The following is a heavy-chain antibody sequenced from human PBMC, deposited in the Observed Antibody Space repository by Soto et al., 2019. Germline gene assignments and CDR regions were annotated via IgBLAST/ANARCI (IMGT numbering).Heavy chain of an antibody. D-gene: IGHD3-9*01. V-gene: IGHV1-58*02. CDR3: AAVPPQPVDVFFDY. CDR2: IVVGSGNT. CDR1: GFTFTSSA. Sequence: ASVKVSCKASGFTFTSSAMQWVRQARGQRLEWIGWIVVGSGNTNYAQKFQERVTITRDMSTSTAYMELSSLRSEDTAVYYWAAVPPQPVDVFFDYWGQGTLVTVSS. J-gene: IGHJ4*02.